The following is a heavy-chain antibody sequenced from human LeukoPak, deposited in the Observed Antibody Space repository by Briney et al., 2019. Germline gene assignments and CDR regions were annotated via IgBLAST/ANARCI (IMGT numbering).Heavy chain of an antibody. CDR1: GYTFTSYY. Sequence: SCAASGYTFTSYYMHWVRQAPGQGLEWMGIINPSGGSTSYAQKFQGRVTMTRDTSTSTVYMELSSLRSEDTAVYYCARVDYSYSSTDYWGQGTLVTVSS. V-gene: IGHV1-46*01. J-gene: IGHJ4*02. CDR2: INPSGGST. D-gene: IGHD5-18*01. CDR3: ARVDYSYSSTDY.